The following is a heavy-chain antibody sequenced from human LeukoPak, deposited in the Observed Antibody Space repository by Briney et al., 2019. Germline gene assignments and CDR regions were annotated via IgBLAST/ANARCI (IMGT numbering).Heavy chain of an antibody. J-gene: IGHJ3*02. CDR3: ARDYYDSSGYYFLGDAFDI. V-gene: IGHV3-30*02. D-gene: IGHD3-22*01. CDR1: GFTFSSYG. CDR2: IRYDGSNK. Sequence: PGGSLRLSCAASGFTFSSYGMHWVRQAPGKGLEWVAFIRYDGSNKYYADSVKGRFTISRDNSKNTLYLQMNSLRAEDTAVYYCARDYYDSSGYYFLGDAFDIWGQGTMVTVSS.